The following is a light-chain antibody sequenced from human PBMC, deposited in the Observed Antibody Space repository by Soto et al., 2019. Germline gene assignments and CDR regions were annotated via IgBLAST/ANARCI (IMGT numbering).Light chain of an antibody. Sequence: EIVMTQSPATLSLSPGERATLSCRASQSVSANLASYQQKPGQAPRLLIYGASTRATGIPARFSGSGSGTEFTLTISSLQSEDFAVYYCQQYNNWPPFTFGPGTKVDIK. J-gene: IGKJ3*01. V-gene: IGKV3-15*01. CDR3: QQYNNWPPFT. CDR1: QSVSAN. CDR2: GAS.